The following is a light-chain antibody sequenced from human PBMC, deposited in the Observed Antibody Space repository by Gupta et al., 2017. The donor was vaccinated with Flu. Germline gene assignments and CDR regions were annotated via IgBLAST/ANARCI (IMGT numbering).Light chain of an antibody. CDR3: QQDGDSRT. CDR2: GAS. V-gene: IGKV3-20*01. J-gene: IGKJ1*01. CDR1: QSVSRNY. Sequence: PGTLSLSPGDRAALSCRASQSVSRNYLDWYQQKPGQAPRLIIYGASSRATGIPDRFSEGGSGTDFTLTISRREPEDFAVYYWQQDGDSRTFGQGTKLEIK.